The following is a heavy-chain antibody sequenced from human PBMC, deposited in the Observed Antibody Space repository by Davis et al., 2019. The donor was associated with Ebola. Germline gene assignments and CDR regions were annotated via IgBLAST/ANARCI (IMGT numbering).Heavy chain of an antibody. V-gene: IGHV3-33*01. CDR3: ARGGGSSSWFDP. J-gene: IGHJ5*02. Sequence: GGSLRLSCAASGFTFSSYGMHWVRQAPGKGLEWVAVIWYDGSNKYYADSVKGRFTISRDNSKNTLYLQMNSLRAEDTAVYYCARGGGSSSWFDPWGRGTLVTVSS. CDR1: GFTFSSYG. D-gene: IGHD6-13*01. CDR2: IWYDGSNK.